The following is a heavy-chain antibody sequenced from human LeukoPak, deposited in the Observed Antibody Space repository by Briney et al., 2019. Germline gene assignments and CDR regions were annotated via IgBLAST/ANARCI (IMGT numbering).Heavy chain of an antibody. CDR2: IFHGGST. CDR1: GGSISSDGYY. Sequence: SETLSLTCTVSGGSISSDGYYWSWIRQPTGKGLEWIGYIFHGGSTYYNPSLRSRVTISVDRSKNQFSLNLSSVTAADTAVYYCARNRDGYNSFDYWGQGTLVTVSS. V-gene: IGHV4-30-2*01. CDR3: ARNRDGYNSFDY. D-gene: IGHD5-24*01. J-gene: IGHJ4*02.